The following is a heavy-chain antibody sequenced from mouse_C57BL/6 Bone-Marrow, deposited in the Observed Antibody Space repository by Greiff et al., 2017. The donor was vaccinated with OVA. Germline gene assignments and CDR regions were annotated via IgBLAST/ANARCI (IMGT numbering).Heavy chain of an antibody. J-gene: IGHJ1*03. CDR1: GFTFSSYA. D-gene: IGHD1-1*02. CDR2: ISDGGSYT. Sequence: EVKLEESGGGLVKPGGSLKLSCAASGFTFSSYAMSWVRQTPEKRLEWVATISDGGSYTYYPDNVKGRFTISRDNAKNNLYLQMSHLKSEDTAMYYCARGGSYGYVWGTGTTVTVSS. CDR3: ARGGSYGYV. V-gene: IGHV5-4*03.